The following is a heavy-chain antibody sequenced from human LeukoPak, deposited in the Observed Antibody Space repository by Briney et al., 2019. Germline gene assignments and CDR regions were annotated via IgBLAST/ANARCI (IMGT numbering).Heavy chain of an antibody. CDR1: GFAFDDYA. V-gene: IGHV3-49*04. CDR3: TRSGAGRDYLDF. CDR2: IRSRAYGATP. D-gene: IGHD6-13*01. J-gene: IGHJ4*02. Sequence: GGSLRLSCTASGFAFDDYAMDWVRQSPGKGLELVGFIRSRAYGATPEYAASVKGRFTISRDDSKRIVFLQMNSLQTEDTAVYYCTRSGAGRDYLDFWGQGTTVTVSS.